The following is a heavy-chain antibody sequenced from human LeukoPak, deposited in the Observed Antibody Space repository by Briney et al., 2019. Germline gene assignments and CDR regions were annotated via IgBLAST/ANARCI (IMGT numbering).Heavy chain of an antibody. CDR3: ARMGCSSASCYTLDY. CDR1: GYTFTGYY. D-gene: IGHD2-2*02. J-gene: IGHJ4*02. V-gene: IGHV1-18*04. CDR2: TSVYNSNT. Sequence: ASVKVSCKASGYTFTGYYMHWVRQAPGQGLEWMGWTSVYNSNTNSAQNLQGRVTMTTDTSTSTAYMELRSLRSDDTAVYYCARMGCSSASCYTLDYWGQGTLVTVSS.